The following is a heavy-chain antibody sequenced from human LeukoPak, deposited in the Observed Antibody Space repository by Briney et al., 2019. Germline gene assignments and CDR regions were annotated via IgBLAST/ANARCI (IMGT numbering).Heavy chain of an antibody. D-gene: IGHD3-22*01. Sequence: GGSLRLSCIASGFTFSTYSMNWVRQAPGKGLEWVSSISSSSNYIYYADSVKGRFTISRDNSKNTLYLQMNSLRAEDTAVYYCAREVWAGYYYDSSGYNPDYWGQGTLVTVSS. CDR3: AREVWAGYYYDSSGYNPDY. CDR2: ISSSSNYI. J-gene: IGHJ4*02. CDR1: GFTFSTYS. V-gene: IGHV3-21*01.